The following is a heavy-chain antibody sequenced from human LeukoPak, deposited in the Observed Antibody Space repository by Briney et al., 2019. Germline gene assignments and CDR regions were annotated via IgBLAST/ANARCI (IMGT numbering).Heavy chain of an antibody. J-gene: IGHJ3*02. Sequence: ASVKVSCKASGYTFTSYGISWVRQAPGQGLEWMGWISAYNGNTNYAQKFQGRVTMTTDTSTSTAYMELRSLRSDDTAVYYCARDLRDYVWGSYPHDAFDIWGQGTTVTVSS. CDR1: GYTFTSYG. CDR3: ARDLRDYVWGSYPHDAFDI. CDR2: ISAYNGNT. D-gene: IGHD3-16*02. V-gene: IGHV1-18*01.